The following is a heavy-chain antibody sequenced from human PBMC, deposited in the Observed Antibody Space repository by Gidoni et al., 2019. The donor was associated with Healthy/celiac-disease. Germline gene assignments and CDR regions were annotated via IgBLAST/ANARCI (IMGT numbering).Heavy chain of an antibody. CDR2: IWYDGSNK. D-gene: IGHD6-6*01. Sequence: LEWVAVIWYDGSNKYYADSVKGRFTISRDNSKNTLYLQMNSLRAEDTAVYYCARERWGDEGEVVAALGFDYWGQGTLVTVSS. CDR3: ARERWGDEGEVVAALGFDY. V-gene: IGHV3-33*01. J-gene: IGHJ4*02.